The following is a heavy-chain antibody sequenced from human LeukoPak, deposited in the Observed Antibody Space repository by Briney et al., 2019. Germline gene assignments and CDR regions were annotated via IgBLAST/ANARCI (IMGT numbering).Heavy chain of an antibody. CDR2: ASYYVGKQ. V-gene: IGHV3-23*01. Sequence: PGGSLTLSCAASGFTFSDYAMSRVRQAPGKGLEWVSTASYYVGKQYHADSVRGRITVSRDNSRNTVSLQMSSLRVEDTGIYYFARAGIGEVGAGCLCEFWGQGTLVTVSS. CDR1: GFTFSDYA. D-gene: IGHD1-1*01. J-gene: IGHJ4*02. CDR3: ARAGIGEVGAGCLCEF.